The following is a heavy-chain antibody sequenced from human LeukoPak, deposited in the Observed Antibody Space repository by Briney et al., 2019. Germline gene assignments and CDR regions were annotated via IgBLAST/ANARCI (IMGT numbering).Heavy chain of an antibody. CDR3: ARDYSIAAAGTTLHP. D-gene: IGHD6-13*01. V-gene: IGHV3-66*01. J-gene: IGHJ5*02. Sequence: PGGSLRLSCVVSGFTVSSNYMTWVRQAPGKGLEWVSVIYSGGSTYYADSVKGRFTISRDNSKNTLYLQMNSLRAEDTAVYYCARDYSIAAAGTTLHPWGQGTLVTVSS. CDR2: IYSGGST. CDR1: GFTVSSNY.